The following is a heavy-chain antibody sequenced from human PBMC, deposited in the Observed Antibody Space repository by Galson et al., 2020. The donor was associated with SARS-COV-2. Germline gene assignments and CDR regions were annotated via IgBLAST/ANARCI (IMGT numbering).Heavy chain of an antibody. CDR2: ISSSGNTI. CDR1: GFTFSDYY. D-gene: IGHD6-13*01. J-gene: IGHJ3*02. CDR3: AREVRGSNNDAFDI. V-gene: IGHV3-11*04. Sequence: NSGGSLRLSCAASGFTFSDYYMSWIRQAPGKGLEWVSYISSSGNTIYYADSVKGRFTMSRDNAKNSLYLQMNSLRAEDTAVYYCAREVRGSNNDAFDIWGQGTMVTVSS.